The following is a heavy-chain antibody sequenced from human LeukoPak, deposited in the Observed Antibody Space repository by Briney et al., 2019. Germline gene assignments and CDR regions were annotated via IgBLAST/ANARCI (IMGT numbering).Heavy chain of an antibody. V-gene: IGHV3-74*01. D-gene: IGHD3-22*01. CDR3: ARISYDSSGYYDY. CDR1: GFTFGSYY. CDR2: IDSDGNIT. J-gene: IGHJ4*02. Sequence: GGSLRLSCAASGFTFGSYYIHWVRQAPGKGLVWVSRIDSDGNITTYADSVKGRFTISRDNAKNTLYLQMNSLRAEDTAVYYCARISYDSSGYYDYWGQGTLVTVSS.